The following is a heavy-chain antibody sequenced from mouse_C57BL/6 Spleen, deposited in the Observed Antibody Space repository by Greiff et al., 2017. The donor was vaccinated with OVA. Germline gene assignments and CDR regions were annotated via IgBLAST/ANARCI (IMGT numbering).Heavy chain of an antibody. J-gene: IGHJ2*01. CDR2: ISSGGDYI. V-gene: IGHV5-9-1*02. CDR3: TRAGTGEYFDY. Sequence: EVKLMESGEGLVKPGGSLKLSCAASGFTFSSYAMSWVRQTPEKRLEWVAYISSGGDYIYYADTVKGRFTISRDNARNTLYLQMSSLKSEDTAMYYCTRAGTGEYFDYWGQGTTLTVSS. CDR1: GFTFSSYA. D-gene: IGHD4-1*01.